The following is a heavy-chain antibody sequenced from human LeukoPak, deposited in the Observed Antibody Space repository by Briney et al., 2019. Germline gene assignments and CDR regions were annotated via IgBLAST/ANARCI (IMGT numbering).Heavy chain of an antibody. J-gene: IGHJ4*02. Sequence: SETLSLTCAVYGASYNAYYWSWIRQPPGQGLEWIGDIDHRGTATYNPSLKSRLTISADASKNQFSLKLNSVTDADAAVYYCAVGITILGVAASFDSWGQGNLVIVSS. CDR3: AVGITILGVAASFDS. CDR1: GASYNAYY. V-gene: IGHV4-34*01. CDR2: IDHRGTA. D-gene: IGHD3-3*01.